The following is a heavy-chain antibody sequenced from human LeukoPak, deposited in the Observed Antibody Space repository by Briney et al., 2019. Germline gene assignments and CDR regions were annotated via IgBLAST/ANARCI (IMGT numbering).Heavy chain of an antibody. CDR2: ASGSGAST. CDR3: ATRSSNWYAFDY. Sequence: GGSLRLSCAVSGYPFSDHYIDWVRQAPGKGLEWVSHASGSGASTYYADSVKGRFTISRDSSKNTLYLQMNSLRAEDTAVYYCATRSSNWYAFDYWGQGTLVTVSS. V-gene: IGHV3-23*01. D-gene: IGHD6-13*01. J-gene: IGHJ4*02. CDR1: GYPFSDHY.